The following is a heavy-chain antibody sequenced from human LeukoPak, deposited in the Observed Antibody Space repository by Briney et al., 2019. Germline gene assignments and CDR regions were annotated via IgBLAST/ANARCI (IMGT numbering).Heavy chain of an antibody. CDR2: ITPNGGST. V-gene: IGHV3-64*04. J-gene: IGHJ4*02. Sequence: GGSLRLSCAASGFPFASYHLHWVRQAPGKGLQYVSGITPNGGSTYYADSVKGRFTISRDNSRNSLYLQMNSPRAEDTAVYYCAGSGSYYNVDYWGQGTLVTVSS. CDR1: GFPFASYH. CDR3: AGSGSYYNVDY. D-gene: IGHD3-10*01.